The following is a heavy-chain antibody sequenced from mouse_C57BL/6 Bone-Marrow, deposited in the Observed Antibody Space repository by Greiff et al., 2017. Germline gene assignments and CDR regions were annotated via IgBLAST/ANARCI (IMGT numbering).Heavy chain of an antibody. V-gene: IGHV1-69*01. Sequence: VQLQQPGAELVMPGASVKLSCKASGYTFTSSWMHWVKRGPGQGLEWIGEIDPSDSYTNYNQRFKGKSTLTVDKSSRAAYMQLSSLTSEDSAVYYCASSYYDYDEYFDVWGTGTTVTVSS. D-gene: IGHD2-4*01. CDR3: ASSYYDYDEYFDV. J-gene: IGHJ1*03. CDR2: IDPSDSYT. CDR1: GYTFTSSW.